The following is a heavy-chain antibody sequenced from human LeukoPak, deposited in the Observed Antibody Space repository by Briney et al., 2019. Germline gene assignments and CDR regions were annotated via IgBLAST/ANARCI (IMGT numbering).Heavy chain of an antibody. D-gene: IGHD3-10*01. CDR2: IIPIFGTA. CDR1: GGTFSSYA. Sequence: ASVKVSCKASGGTFSSYAISWVRQAPGQGLEWMGGIIPIFGTANYAQKFQGRVTITADKSTSTAYMELSSLRSEDTAVYYCASYYYYGSGTQGYYFDYWGQGTLVTVSS. J-gene: IGHJ4*02. CDR3: ASYYYYGSGTQGYYFDY. V-gene: IGHV1-69*06.